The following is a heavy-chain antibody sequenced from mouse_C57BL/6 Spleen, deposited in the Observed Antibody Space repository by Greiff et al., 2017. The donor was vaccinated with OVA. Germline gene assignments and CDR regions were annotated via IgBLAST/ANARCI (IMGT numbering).Heavy chain of an antibody. Sequence: VHLVESGAELVRPGASVTLSCKASGYTFTDYEMHWVKQTPVHGLEWIGAIDPETGGTAYNQKFKGKAILTADKSSSTAYMELRSLTSEDSAVYYCTRGGSGYVLYYFDYWGQGTTLTVSS. D-gene: IGHD3-2*02. V-gene: IGHV1-15*01. CDR1: GYTFTDYE. J-gene: IGHJ2*01. CDR3: TRGGSGYVLYYFDY. CDR2: IDPETGGT.